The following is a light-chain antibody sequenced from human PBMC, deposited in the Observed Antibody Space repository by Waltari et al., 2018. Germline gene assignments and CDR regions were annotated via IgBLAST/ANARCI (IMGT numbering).Light chain of an antibody. CDR1: QNDKNNNY. CDR3: HQYGTSPRT. CDR2: DAS. Sequence: EIVLTQSPGTLSLSPGERATLSCRASQNDKNNNYLAWYQQKPGQAPRPLIYDASRMATGIPDRFSGSGSGTDFTLTISRLEPEDFAVYSCHQYGTSPRTFGLGTKLEIK. J-gene: IGKJ2*01. V-gene: IGKV3-20*01.